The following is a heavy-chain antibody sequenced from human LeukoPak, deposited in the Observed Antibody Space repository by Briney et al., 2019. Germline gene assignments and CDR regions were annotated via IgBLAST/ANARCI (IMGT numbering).Heavy chain of an antibody. Sequence: ASVKVSCKASGYTFTSYAMHWVRQAPGQRLEWMGWINAGNGNTKYSQKFQDRVTITRDTSASTAYMELSSLRSEDTAVYSCARGVATNRYYFDYWGQGTLVTVSS. CDR1: GYTFTSYA. CDR3: ARGVATNRYYFDY. D-gene: IGHD5-12*01. V-gene: IGHV1-3*01. CDR2: INAGNGNT. J-gene: IGHJ4*02.